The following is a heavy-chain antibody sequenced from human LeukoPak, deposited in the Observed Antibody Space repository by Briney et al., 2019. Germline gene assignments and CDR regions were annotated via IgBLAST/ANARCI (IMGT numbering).Heavy chain of an antibody. D-gene: IGHD7-27*01. CDR3: ARDANWGSRFGY. V-gene: IGHV3-21*01. J-gene: IGHJ4*02. CDR1: GFTFSSYE. Sequence: GGSLRLSCAASGFTFSSYEMNWVRQAPGKGLEWVSSISSSSSYIYYADSVKGRFTISRDNAKNSLYLQMNSLRAEDTAVYYCARDANWGSRFGYWGQGTLVTVSS. CDR2: ISSSSSYI.